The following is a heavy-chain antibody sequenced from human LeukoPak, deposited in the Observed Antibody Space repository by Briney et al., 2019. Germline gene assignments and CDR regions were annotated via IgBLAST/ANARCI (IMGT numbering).Heavy chain of an antibody. Sequence: PGGSLRLSCAASGFTVSSYSMNWVRQAPGKGLEWVSYISSGSSTIYYADSVKGRFTISRDNAKNSLYLQMNSLRAEDTAVYYCASTFSWGQGTLVTVSS. V-gene: IGHV3-48*01. J-gene: IGHJ5*02. CDR2: ISSGSSTI. CDR1: GFTVSSYS. D-gene: IGHD3-3*02. CDR3: ASTFS.